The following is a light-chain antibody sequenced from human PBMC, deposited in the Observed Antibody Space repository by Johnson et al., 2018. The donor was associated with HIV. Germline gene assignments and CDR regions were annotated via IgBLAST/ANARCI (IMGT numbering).Light chain of an antibody. J-gene: IGLJ1*01. V-gene: IGLV1-51*01. CDR1: SSNIGNNF. CDR3: GTWDSSLSAGV. CDR2: DNH. Sequence: QSVLTQPPSVSAAPGQKVTISCSGSSSNIGNNFVSWYQQVPGTAPKLLIYDNHRRPSGIPDRFSGSKSGTSATLGITGLQTGDEADYYCGTWDSSLSAGVCGTGTKVTVL.